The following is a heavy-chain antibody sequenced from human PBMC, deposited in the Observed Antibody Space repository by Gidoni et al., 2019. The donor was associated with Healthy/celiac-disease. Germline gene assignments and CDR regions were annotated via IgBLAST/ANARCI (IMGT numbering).Heavy chain of an antibody. CDR2: IKSKTDGGTT. J-gene: IGHJ4*02. Sequence: EVQLVESGGGLVKPGGSLRLSCAASGFTFSNAWMSWVRQAPGKGLEWVGRIKSKTDGGTTDYAAPVKGRFTISRDDSKNTLYLQMDSLKTEDTAVYYCTTVSVYYDILTGYYGWGQGTLVTVSS. V-gene: IGHV3-15*01. CDR1: GFTFSNAW. D-gene: IGHD3-9*01. CDR3: TTVSVYYDILTGYYG.